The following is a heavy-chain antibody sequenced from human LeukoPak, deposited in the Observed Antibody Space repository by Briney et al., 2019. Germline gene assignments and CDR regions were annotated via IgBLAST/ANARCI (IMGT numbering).Heavy chain of an antibody. V-gene: IGHV3-30*04. CDR1: GFTFSSYA. Sequence: PGRSLRLSCAASGFTFSSYAMHWVRQAPGKGLEWVAVISYDGSNKYYADSVKGRFTISRDNSKNTLYLQMNGLRAEDTAVYYCARDLGPYGSGSYSPDYWGQGTLVTVSS. CDR2: ISYDGSNK. J-gene: IGHJ4*02. CDR3: ARDLGPYGSGSYSPDY. D-gene: IGHD3-10*01.